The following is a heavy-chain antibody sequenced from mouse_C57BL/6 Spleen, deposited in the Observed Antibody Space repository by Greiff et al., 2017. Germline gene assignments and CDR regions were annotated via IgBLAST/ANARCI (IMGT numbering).Heavy chain of an antibody. CDR3: AKKDSFSSMDY. Sequence: VQLQQSGPGLVQPSQSLSITCTVSGFSLTSYGVHWVRQSPGKGLEWLGVIWSGGSTDYNAAFMSRLSITKDNCKSQVFFRMHRLQADDTDICYSAKKDSFSSMDYWGQGTSVTVSS. CDR1: GFSLTSYG. CDR2: IWSGGST. J-gene: IGHJ4*01. D-gene: IGHD2-12*01. V-gene: IGHV2-5*01.